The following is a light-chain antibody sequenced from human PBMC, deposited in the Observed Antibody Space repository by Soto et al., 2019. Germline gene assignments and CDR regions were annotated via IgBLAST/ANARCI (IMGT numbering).Light chain of an antibody. CDR3: CSYAGSSTHVV. CDR1: RSEVGSYNL. J-gene: IGLJ2*01. Sequence: QSALTQPASVSGSPGQSITISCTGPRSEVGSYNLFSWYQQHPGKAPKLMIYEGSKRPSGVSNRFSGSKSGNTASLTISGLQAEDEADYYCCSYAGSSTHVVFGGGTKLTVL. V-gene: IGLV2-23*01. CDR2: EGS.